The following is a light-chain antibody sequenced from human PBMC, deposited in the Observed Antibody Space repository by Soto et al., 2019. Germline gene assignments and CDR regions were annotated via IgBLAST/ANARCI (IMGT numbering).Light chain of an antibody. CDR2: THN. V-gene: IGLV1-40*01. CDR1: SSNIGAGYD. Sequence: QSVLTQSPSVSGVPGQRVTISCTGSSSNIGAGYDVHWYLQVPGTAPKLLVYTHNNRPSGVPDRFSGSTSGTSASLAITGLQSEDEADYYCAAWDDSLNGLYVFGTGTKVTVL. J-gene: IGLJ1*01. CDR3: AAWDDSLNGLYV.